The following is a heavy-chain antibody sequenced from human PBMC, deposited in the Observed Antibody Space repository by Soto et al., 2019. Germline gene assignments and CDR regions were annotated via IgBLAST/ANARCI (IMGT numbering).Heavy chain of an antibody. CDR3: AQIVMAGLGDYFDY. V-gene: IGHV2-5*02. Sequence: QITLKESGPALVKPTQTLTLTCTFSGFSLSSTRMAVGWIRQPPGKALEWLALIYWDDDKRYSPFLKSRLTITKGTYKHPVVLTMPNMDPGDTARSYCAQIVMAGLGDYFDYWGQRTLVTVSS. D-gene: IGHD6-19*01. CDR2: IYWDDDK. J-gene: IGHJ4*02. CDR1: GFSLSSTRMA.